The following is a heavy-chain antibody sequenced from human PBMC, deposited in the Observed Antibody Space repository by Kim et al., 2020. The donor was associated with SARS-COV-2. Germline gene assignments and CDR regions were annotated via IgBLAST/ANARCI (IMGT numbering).Heavy chain of an antibody. V-gene: IGHV3-33*06. CDR2: SDGSNK. J-gene: IGHJ4*02. CDR3: ANFES. Sequence: SDGSNKYYAGSVMGRFTISRDNSKNMLFLQMNSLRAEDTAVYYCANFESWGQGTLVTVSS.